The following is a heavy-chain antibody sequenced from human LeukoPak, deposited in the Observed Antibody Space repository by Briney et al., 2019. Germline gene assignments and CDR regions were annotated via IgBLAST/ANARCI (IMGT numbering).Heavy chain of an antibody. CDR2: INPNSGGT. CDR3: ARVVYGVLTQLFDY. D-gene: IGHD1-1*01. Sequence: ASVKVSCKASGYTFTGYYMHWVRQAPGQGLEWMGWINPNSGGTNYAQKFQGRVTMTRDTSISTAYMDLRRLRSDDTAVYYCARVVYGVLTQLFDYWGQGTLVTVSS. V-gene: IGHV1-2*02. CDR1: GYTFTGYY. J-gene: IGHJ4*02.